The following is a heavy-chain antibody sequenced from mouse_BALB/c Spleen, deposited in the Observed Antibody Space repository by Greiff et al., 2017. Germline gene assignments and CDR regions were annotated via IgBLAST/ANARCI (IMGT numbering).Heavy chain of an antibody. V-gene: IGHV1-80*01. CDR2: IYPGDGDT. Sequence: VKLQQSGAELVRPGSSVKISCKASGYAFSSYWMNWVKQRPGQGLEWIGQIYPGDGDTNYNGKFKGKATLTADKSSSTAYMQLSSLTSEDSAVYFCARERSYYGKDYAMDYWGQGTSVTVSS. CDR1: GYAFSSYW. J-gene: IGHJ4*01. D-gene: IGHD2-10*01. CDR3: ARERSYYGKDYAMDY.